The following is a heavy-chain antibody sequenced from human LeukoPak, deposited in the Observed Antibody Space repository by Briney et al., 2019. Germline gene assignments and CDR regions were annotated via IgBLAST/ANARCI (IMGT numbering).Heavy chain of an antibody. V-gene: IGHV1-2*02. CDR1: GYTFTGYY. CDR2: INPNSSGT. D-gene: IGHD2/OR15-2a*01. Sequence: ASVKVSCKASGYTFTGYYMHWVRQAPGQGLEWMGWINPNSSGTHYAQKFQGRVTMTRETSISTAYMELSRLRVEVTTVYYCARDPFSPIGDLDSWGQGTLVTASS. CDR3: ARDPFSPIGDLDS. J-gene: IGHJ4*02.